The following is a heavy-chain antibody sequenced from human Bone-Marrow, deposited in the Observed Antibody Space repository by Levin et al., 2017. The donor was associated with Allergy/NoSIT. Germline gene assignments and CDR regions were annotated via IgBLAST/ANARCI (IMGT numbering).Heavy chain of an antibody. CDR1: GFIFSTYA. CDR2: ISSVGDDT. D-gene: IGHD6-6*01. CDR3: AKTGAPRGAYYFDY. J-gene: IGHJ4*01. Sequence: GGSLRLSCAASGFIFSTYAVTWVRQAPGKGLEWVSAISSVGDDTYYADSVRGRFTISRDNSKNRLYLHMNSLRADDTAIYYCAKTGAPRGAYYFDYWGHGTLVTVSS. V-gene: IGHV3-23*01.